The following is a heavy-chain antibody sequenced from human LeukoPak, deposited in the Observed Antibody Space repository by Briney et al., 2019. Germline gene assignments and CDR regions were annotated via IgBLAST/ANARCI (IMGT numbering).Heavy chain of an antibody. CDR2: ISSSSSYI. CDR3: VKDMSGSNDAFDI. Sequence: AGGSLRLSCAASGFTFSSYSMNWVRQAPGKGLEWVSSISSSSSYIYYADSVKGRFTISRDNAKNSLYLQMNSLRVEDMALYYCVKDMSGSNDAFDIWGQGTMVSVSS. V-gene: IGHV3-21*04. CDR1: GFTFSSYS. D-gene: IGHD1-26*01. J-gene: IGHJ3*02.